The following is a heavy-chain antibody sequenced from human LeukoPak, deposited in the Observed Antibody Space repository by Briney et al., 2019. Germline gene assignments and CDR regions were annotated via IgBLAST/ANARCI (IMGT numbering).Heavy chain of an antibody. CDR3: ARDWGVVPAAPTVLSDY. V-gene: IGHV3-11*04. J-gene: IGHJ4*02. CDR1: GFTFSDYY. CDR2: ISSSGSTI. Sequence: GGSLRLSCAASGFTFSDYYMSWIRQAPGKGLEWVSYISSSGSTIYYADSVKGRFTISRDNAKNSLYLQMNGLRAEDTAVYYCARDWGVVPAAPTVLSDYWGQGTLVTVSS. D-gene: IGHD2-2*01.